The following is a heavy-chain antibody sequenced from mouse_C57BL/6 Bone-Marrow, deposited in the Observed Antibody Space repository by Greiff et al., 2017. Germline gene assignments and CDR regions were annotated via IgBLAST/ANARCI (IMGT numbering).Heavy chain of an antibody. Sequence: VQLQQPGAELVMPGASVKLSCKASGYTFTSYWMHWVKQRPGQGLEWIGEIDPSDSYTNYNQKFKGKSTLTVDKSSSTAYMQLSSRTSEDSAVYYCARPYYDYVRGYYYALDYGGQGTSVTVSS. J-gene: IGHJ4*01. CDR3: ARPYYDYVRGYYYALDY. D-gene: IGHD2-4*01. CDR1: GYTFTSYW. CDR2: IDPSDSYT. V-gene: IGHV1-69*01.